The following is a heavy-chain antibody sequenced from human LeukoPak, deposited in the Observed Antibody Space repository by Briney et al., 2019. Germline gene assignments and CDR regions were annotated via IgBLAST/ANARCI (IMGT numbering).Heavy chain of an antibody. V-gene: IGHV1-3*01. D-gene: IGHD6-13*01. J-gene: IGHJ4*02. CDR1: GYTFTSYA. CDR2: INAGNGNT. Sequence: ASVKVSCKASGYTFTSYAMHWVRQAPGQRLEWMGWINAGNGNTKYSQKFQGRVTITRDTSASTAYMELSSLRSEDTAVYYCARDRSPYPLIAEGSYDNWGQGTLVTVSS. CDR3: ARDRSPYPLIAEGSYDN.